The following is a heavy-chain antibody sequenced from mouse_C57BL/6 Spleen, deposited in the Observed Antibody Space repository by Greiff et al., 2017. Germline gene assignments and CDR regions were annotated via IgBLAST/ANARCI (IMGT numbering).Heavy chain of an antibody. CDR3: TRPYYGSSYFDY. Sequence: VQLQQSGAELVRPGASVTLSCTASGYTFTDYEMHWVKQTPVNGLEWIGAIDPETGGTAYNQQFKGKAILTADKSSSTAYWALRSLTSEDSAVYYCTRPYYGSSYFDYWGQGTTLTVSS. CDR1: GYTFTDYE. J-gene: IGHJ2*01. D-gene: IGHD1-1*01. V-gene: IGHV1-15*01. CDR2: IDPETGGT.